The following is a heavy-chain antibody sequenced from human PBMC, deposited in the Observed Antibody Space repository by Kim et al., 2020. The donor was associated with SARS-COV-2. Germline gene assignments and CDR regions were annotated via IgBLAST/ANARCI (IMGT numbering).Heavy chain of an antibody. J-gene: IGHJ4*02. V-gene: IGHV3-33*02. Sequence: GGSLRLSCAASGFTFSSYGMHWIRQAPGKGLEWVTYIWNDGSNQDYADAVKGRFITSRDQSTNTLFLQMNSLRAEDTAIYYCARDIGTNIKYFDSWGQGTPVTLSS. CDR3: ARDIGTNIKYFDS. CDR1: GFTFSSYG. D-gene: IGHD1-26*01. CDR2: IWNDGSNQ.